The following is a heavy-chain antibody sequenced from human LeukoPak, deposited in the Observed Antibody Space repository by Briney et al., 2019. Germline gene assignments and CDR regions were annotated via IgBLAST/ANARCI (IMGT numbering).Heavy chain of an antibody. J-gene: IGHJ4*02. CDR3: AREWELLDY. Sequence: GGSLRLSCAASGFTFSTYYMNWVRQAPGKGLEWVSVIYSGGSTYYADSVKGRFTISRDNAKNSLYLQMNSLRAEDTAVYYCAREWELLDYWGQGTLVTVSS. V-gene: IGHV3-66*01. D-gene: IGHD1-26*01. CDR2: IYSGGST. CDR1: GFTFSTYY.